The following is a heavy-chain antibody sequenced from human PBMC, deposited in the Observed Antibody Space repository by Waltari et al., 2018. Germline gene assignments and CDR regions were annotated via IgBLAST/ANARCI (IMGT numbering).Heavy chain of an antibody. J-gene: IGHJ6*03. D-gene: IGHD6-25*01. CDR1: GGTFSSYA. V-gene: IGHV1-69*05. Sequence: QVQLVQSGAEVKKPGSSVKVSCKASGGTFSSYAISWVRQAPGQGLEWMGAIIPIFGTANYAQKFQGRVTITTDESTRTAYMELSSLRSEDTAVYYCAKAASRPEYYYYYYMDVWGKGTTVTVSS. CDR2: IIPIFGTA. CDR3: AKAASRPEYYYYYYMDV.